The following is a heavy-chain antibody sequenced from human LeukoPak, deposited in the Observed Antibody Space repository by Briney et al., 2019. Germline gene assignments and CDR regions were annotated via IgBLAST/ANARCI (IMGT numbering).Heavy chain of an antibody. CDR2: ISTYNGNT. CDR3: AREGKDLEHDAFDI. J-gene: IGHJ3*02. CDR1: GYTFTSYG. Sequence: GASVKVSCKASGYTFTSYGISWVRQAPGQGLEWMGWISTYNGNTKYEQKFQGRVTMTTDTSTSTAYMEVRSLRSDDTGVYYCAREGKDLEHDAFDIWGQGTMVIVSS. V-gene: IGHV1-18*01. D-gene: IGHD1-1*01.